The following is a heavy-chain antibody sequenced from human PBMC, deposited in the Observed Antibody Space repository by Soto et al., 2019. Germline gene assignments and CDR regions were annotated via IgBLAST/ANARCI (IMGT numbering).Heavy chain of an antibody. V-gene: IGHV3-30-3*01. CDR3: ARLPRRSPFDY. J-gene: IGHJ4*02. CDR1: GFTFSSYA. CDR2: ISYDGSNK. Sequence: GGSLRLSCAASGFTFSSYAMHWVRQAPGKGLEWVAVISYDGSNKYYADSVKGRFTISRDNSKNTLYLQMNSLRAEDTAVYYCARLPRRSPFDYWGQGTLVTVSS.